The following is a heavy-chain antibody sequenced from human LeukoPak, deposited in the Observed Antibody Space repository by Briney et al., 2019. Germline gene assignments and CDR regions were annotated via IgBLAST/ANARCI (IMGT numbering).Heavy chain of an antibody. CDR2: INWNGGST. D-gene: IGHD4-17*01. CDR3: ARGLRHYGDYGYYMDV. Sequence: GGSLRLSCAASGFTFDDYGISSVRQAPGKGLEWVSGINWNGGSTGYADSVKGRFTISSDNAKNSLYLHMTSLSAEDTALYHCARGLRHYGDYGYYMDVWGKGTTVTVSS. J-gene: IGHJ6*03. V-gene: IGHV3-20*01. CDR1: GFTFDDYG.